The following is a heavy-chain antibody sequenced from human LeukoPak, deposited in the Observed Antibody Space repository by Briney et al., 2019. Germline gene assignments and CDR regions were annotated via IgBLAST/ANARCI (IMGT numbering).Heavy chain of an antibody. CDR3: AREGGGSYDSSGYYSFDY. Sequence: VASVKVSCKASGYTFTSYGINWVRQAPGQGLEWMGWISAYNGNTNYAQRFQGRVTMTTDTSTSIAYMELRSLRSDDTAVYYCAREGGGSYDSSGYYSFDYWGQGTLVTVPS. V-gene: IGHV1-18*04. CDR1: GYTFTSYG. D-gene: IGHD3-22*01. J-gene: IGHJ4*02. CDR2: ISAYNGNT.